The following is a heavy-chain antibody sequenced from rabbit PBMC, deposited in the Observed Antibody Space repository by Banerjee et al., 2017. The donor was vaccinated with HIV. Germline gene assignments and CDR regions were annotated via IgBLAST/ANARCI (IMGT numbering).Heavy chain of an antibody. D-gene: IGHD1-1*01. CDR3: ARDSSSSFSSYGMDL. Sequence: QSLEESGGDLVKPGASLTLTCTASGVSFSSSSYMCWVRQAPGKGLEWIACLDSGSSGFTYFASWAKGRFTCSKTSSTTATLQMTRLTVADTATYFCARDSSSSFSSYGMDLWGQGTLVTVS. CDR1: GVSFSSSSY. CDR2: LDSGSSGFT. V-gene: IGHV1S40*01. J-gene: IGHJ6*01.